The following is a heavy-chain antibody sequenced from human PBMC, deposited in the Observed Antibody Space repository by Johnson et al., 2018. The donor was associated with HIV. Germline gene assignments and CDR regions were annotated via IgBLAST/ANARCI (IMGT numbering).Heavy chain of an antibody. CDR3: ARCGRKLWSGPGGFDI. Sequence: QVQLVESGGGVVQPGRSLRLSCAASGFTFSNYAMHWVSQAPGKGLEWVALISFDGSNKDYADSVRGRFPISRNKSNKTLYLQIDRLTNEDTGVYYCARCGRKLWSGPGGFDIWGQGTTVTVSP. D-gene: IGHD3-10*01. J-gene: IGHJ3*02. V-gene: IGHV3-30*14. CDR2: ISFDGSNK. CDR1: GFTFSNYA.